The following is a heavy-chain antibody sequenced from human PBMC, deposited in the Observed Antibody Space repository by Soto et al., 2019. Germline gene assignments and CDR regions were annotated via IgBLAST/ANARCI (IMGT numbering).Heavy chain of an antibody. CDR1: GFTFSSYA. J-gene: IGHJ4*02. D-gene: IGHD3-22*01. CDR2: ISYDGSNK. V-gene: IGHV3-30-3*01. Sequence: QVQLVESGGGVVQPGRSLRLSCAASGFTFSSYAMHWVRQAPGKGLEWVAVISYDGSNKYYADSVKGRFTISRDNSKNPLYLQMNSLRAEDTAVYYCASNYYYDSNAPLPFDYWGQGTLVTVSS. CDR3: ASNYYYDSNAPLPFDY.